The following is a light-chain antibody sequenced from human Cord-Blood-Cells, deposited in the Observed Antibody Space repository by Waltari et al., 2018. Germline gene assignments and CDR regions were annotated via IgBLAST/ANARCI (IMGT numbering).Light chain of an antibody. Sequence: DIQMTQSPSSLSASVGDRVTITCRASQSISSYLNWYQQKPGKAPKLLIYAASSLQSGVPSRFSGSGSGTDFTHTISSLQPEDFATYYCQQSYSTPKFGQGTKVEIK. CDR3: QQSYSTPK. J-gene: IGKJ1*01. CDR2: AAS. V-gene: IGKV1-39*01. CDR1: QSISSY.